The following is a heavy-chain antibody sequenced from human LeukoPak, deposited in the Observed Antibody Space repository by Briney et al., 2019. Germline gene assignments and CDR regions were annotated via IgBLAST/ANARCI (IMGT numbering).Heavy chain of an antibody. V-gene: IGHV1-69*13. CDR2: IIPIFGTS. J-gene: IGHJ5*02. D-gene: IGHD2-2*02. CDR3: ARDRPGRHCSSTRCYTASPFDP. CDR1: GGTFSSYA. Sequence: SVKVSCKASGGTFSSYAISWVRQAPGQGLEWMGGIIPIFGTSIYAQKFQGGVTITADESTSTAFMELSSLISEDTAVYYCARDRPGRHCSSTRCYTASPFDPWGQGTLVTVSS.